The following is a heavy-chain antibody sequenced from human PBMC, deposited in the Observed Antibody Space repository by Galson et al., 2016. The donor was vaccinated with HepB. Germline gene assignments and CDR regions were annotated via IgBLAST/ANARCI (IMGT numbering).Heavy chain of an antibody. CDR2: ILYDEHNE. J-gene: IGHJ5*02. Sequence: SLRLSCASYGFTFSNYAMHWVRQAQGKGLEWVAVILYDEHNEYYADSVKGRFTISRDDSRNTLYLQMNSLRVEDTAVYYCARGRGYNWNDVRGSWFDPWGQGTLVTVSS. D-gene: IGHD1-20*01. V-gene: IGHV3-30-3*01. CDR1: GFTFSNYA. CDR3: ARGRGYNWNDVRGSWFDP.